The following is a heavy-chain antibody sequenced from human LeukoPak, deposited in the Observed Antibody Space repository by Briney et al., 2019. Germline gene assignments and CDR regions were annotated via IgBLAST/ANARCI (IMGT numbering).Heavy chain of an antibody. V-gene: IGHV3-33*01. J-gene: IGHJ4*02. D-gene: IGHD3-10*01. CDR3: ARDRGQSYFDY. CDR1: GFTFRNYG. Sequence: PGGSLRLSCATSGFTFRNYGMHWVRQAPGKGLEWVAIIYYDGSNQYYADSVKGRFTISRDNSKNTLYLQLNSLRAGDTAMYYCARDRGQSYFDYWGQGTLVTVSS. CDR2: IYYDGSNQ.